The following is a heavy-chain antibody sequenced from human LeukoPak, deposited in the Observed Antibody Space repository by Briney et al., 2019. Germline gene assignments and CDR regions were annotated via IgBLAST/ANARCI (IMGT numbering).Heavy chain of an antibody. CDR1: GGFISSYY. V-gene: IGHV4-59*01. Sequence: SDPLSLPCTVSGGFISSYYWRWTRQPPGKGLEWILSIFYSGSTNYSPPLQSRVTMSVDTSKNQFSLTLSSVTAADTAVYYCAREGMSVRGVRLIDYWGPGTPVTVSS. D-gene: IGHD3-10*01. J-gene: IGHJ4*02. CDR2: IFYSGST. CDR3: AREGMSVRGVRLIDY.